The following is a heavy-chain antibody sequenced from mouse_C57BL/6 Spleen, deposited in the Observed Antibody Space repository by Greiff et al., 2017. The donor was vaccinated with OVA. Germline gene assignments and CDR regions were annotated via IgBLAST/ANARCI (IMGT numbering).Heavy chain of an antibody. Sequence: DVKLVESGGGLVKPGGSLKLSCAASGFTFSDYGMHWVRQAPEKGLEWVAYISSGSSTIYYAATVQGRFLISSDTAKNTLFLQMTSLRSEDTAMYYCARVLITTVFDYWGQGTTLTVSS. J-gene: IGHJ2*01. D-gene: IGHD1-1*01. CDR2: ISSGSSTI. CDR3: ARVLITTVFDY. CDR1: GFTFSDYG. V-gene: IGHV5-17*01.